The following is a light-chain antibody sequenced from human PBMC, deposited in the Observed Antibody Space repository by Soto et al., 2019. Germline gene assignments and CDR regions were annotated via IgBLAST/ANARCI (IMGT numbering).Light chain of an antibody. CDR3: QQSFSFPGT. V-gene: IGKV1-5*03. Sequence: DIQMNQSPATLSASVGDRVTITCRANQTITYWLAWYQQRPGRAPKLLIYKSSRLQSGVPSRFSGSGSGTEFTLTISRLQPDDFATYYCQQSFSFPGTFGQGTKVDIK. CDR1: QTITYW. J-gene: IGKJ1*01. CDR2: KSS.